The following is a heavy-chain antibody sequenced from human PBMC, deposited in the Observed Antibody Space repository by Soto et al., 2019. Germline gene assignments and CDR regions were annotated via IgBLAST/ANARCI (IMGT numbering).Heavy chain of an antibody. CDR3: ARISGGQEMRGMDV. D-gene: IGHD3-10*01. CDR2: LYVTGIT. CDR1: GDSLNGYY. J-gene: IGHJ6*02. Sequence: QVQLQESGPGLVKPSETLSLTCSVSGDSLNGYYWSWVRQSAGKTLEWIGRLYVTGITNYNPSLKSRVSMSVDASKKQFSLNLGSVTAADTATYSCARISGGQEMRGMDVWGPGIKVTVSS. V-gene: IGHV4-4*07.